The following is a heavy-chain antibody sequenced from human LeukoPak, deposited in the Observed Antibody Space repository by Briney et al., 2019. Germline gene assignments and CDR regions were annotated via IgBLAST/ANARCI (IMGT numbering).Heavy chain of an antibody. CDR1: GFTFSSYS. Sequence: GGSLRLSCAASGFTFSSYSMNWVRQAPGKGLEWVSSISSSSSYIYYADSVKGRFTISRDNAKNTLYLQMNSLRAEDTAVYYCARGYGGNSEVAFDIWGQGTMVTVSS. CDR2: ISSSSSYI. CDR3: ARGYGGNSEVAFDI. V-gene: IGHV3-21*01. D-gene: IGHD4-23*01. J-gene: IGHJ3*02.